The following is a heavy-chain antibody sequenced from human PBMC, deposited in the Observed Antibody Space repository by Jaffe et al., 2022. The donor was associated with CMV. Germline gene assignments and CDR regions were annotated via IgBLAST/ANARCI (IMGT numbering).Heavy chain of an antibody. CDR2: IYSGGST. D-gene: IGHD1-26*01. J-gene: IGHJ6*02. CDR1: GFTVSSNY. V-gene: IGHV3-53*01. Sequence: EVQLVESGGGLIQPGGSLRLSCAASGFTVSSNYMSWVRQAPGKGLEWVSVIYSGGSTYYADSVKGRFTISRDNSKNTLYLQMNSLRAEDTAVYYCARDLGSSTSIYYYYGMDVWGQGTTVTVSS. CDR3: ARDLGSSTSIYYYYGMDV.